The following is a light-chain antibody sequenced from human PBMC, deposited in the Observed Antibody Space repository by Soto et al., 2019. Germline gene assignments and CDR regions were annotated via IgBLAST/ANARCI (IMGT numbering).Light chain of an antibody. J-gene: IGLJ1*01. V-gene: IGLV2-14*03. CDR3: ISYTDRQSYL. CDR1: SSDIGSYNH. CDR2: AVS. Sequence: QSALTQPASVSGSPGQSITISCSGTSSDIGSYNHVAWYQQFPGKSPKLMIYAVSDRPSGVSDRFSGSKSGITASLTISGLQTEDEADYYRISYTDRQSYLFGTGTKGTVL.